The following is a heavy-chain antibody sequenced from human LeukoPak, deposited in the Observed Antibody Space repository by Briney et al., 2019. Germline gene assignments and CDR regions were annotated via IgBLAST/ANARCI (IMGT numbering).Heavy chain of an antibody. Sequence: SETLSLTCAVYGGSFSGYYWSWIRQPPGKGLEWIGEINHSGSTNYNPSLKSRVTISVDTSKNQFSLKLSSVTAADTAVYYCARVNLRCFDYWGHGTLVTVSS. CDR3: ARVNLRCFDY. CDR1: GGSFSGYY. CDR2: INHSGST. J-gene: IGHJ4*01. D-gene: IGHD4-17*01. V-gene: IGHV4-34*01.